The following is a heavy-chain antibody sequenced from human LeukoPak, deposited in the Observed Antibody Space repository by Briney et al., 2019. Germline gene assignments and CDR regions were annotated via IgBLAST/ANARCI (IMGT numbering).Heavy chain of an antibody. CDR2: IIPIFGTA. Sequence: GASVKVSCKASEGTFSSYAISWVRQAPGQGLEWMGGIIPIFGTANYAQKFQGRVTITADESTSTAYMELSSLRSEDTAVYYCAPDSYDRGGYYGIDVWGQGTTVTVSS. CDR1: EGTFSSYA. J-gene: IGHJ6*02. CDR3: APDSYDRGGYYGIDV. D-gene: IGHD5-18*01. V-gene: IGHV1-69*13.